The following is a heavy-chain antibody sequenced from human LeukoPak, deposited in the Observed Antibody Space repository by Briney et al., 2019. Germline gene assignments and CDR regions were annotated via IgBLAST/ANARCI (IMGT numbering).Heavy chain of an antibody. CDR3: ARGSGSYPYYYYYYMDV. CDR2: IIPIFGTA. CDR1: GGTFSNYA. D-gene: IGHD1-26*01. J-gene: IGHJ6*03. Sequence: ASVKVSCKASGGTFSNYAISWVRQAPGQGLEWMGGIIPIFGTANYAQKFQGRVTITADKSTSTAYMELSSLRSEDTAVYYCARGSGSYPYYYYYYMDVWGKGTTVTVSS. V-gene: IGHV1-69*06.